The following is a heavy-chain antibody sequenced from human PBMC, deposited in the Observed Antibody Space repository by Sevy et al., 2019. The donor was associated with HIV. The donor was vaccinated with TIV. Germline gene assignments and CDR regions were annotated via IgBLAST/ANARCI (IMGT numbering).Heavy chain of an antibody. V-gene: IGHV1-2*02. CDR2: IKPNSGAT. CDR1: GYSFTGQY. J-gene: IGHJ4*02. Sequence: ASVKVSCQASGYSFTGQYMHWVRQAPGQGLEWMGWIKPNSGATNYAQEVQGRVTLTRGTSISTAYMGLSGLKFDDTAVYYCARDFRLRQYSDGSFDFWGQGTLVTVSS. D-gene: IGHD5-18*01. CDR3: ARDFRLRQYSDGSFDF.